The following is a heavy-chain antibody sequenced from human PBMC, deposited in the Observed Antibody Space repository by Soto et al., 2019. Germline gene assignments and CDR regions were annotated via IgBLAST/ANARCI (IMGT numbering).Heavy chain of an antibody. D-gene: IGHD4-17*01. Sequence: QVQLVESGGGVVQPGRSLRLSCAASGFTFSSYGMHWVRQAPGKGLEWVAVISYDGSNKYYADSVKGRFTISRDNSKNTLYLQMNSLRAEDTAVYYCAKGSLPTTVTPADYWGQGTLVTVSS. CDR3: AKGSLPTTVTPADY. CDR1: GFTFSSYG. CDR2: ISYDGSNK. V-gene: IGHV3-30*18. J-gene: IGHJ4*02.